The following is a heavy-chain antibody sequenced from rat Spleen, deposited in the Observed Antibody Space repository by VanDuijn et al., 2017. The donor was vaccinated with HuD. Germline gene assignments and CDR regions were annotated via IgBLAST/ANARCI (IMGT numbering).Heavy chain of an antibody. CDR1: GFTFSDYG. V-gene: IGHV5-34*01. CDR3: ARRGYGYHYFDY. Sequence: EVQLVESGGGLVQPGRSLKLSCVGSGFTFSDYGMNWIRQAPGKGLEWVTYISSSSGTIYYADTVKGRFIISRDNAKNTLYLQLSSLRSEDTALYYCARRGYGYHYFDYGGQGVMVTVSS. CDR2: ISSSSGT. J-gene: IGHJ2*01. D-gene: IGHD1-7*01.